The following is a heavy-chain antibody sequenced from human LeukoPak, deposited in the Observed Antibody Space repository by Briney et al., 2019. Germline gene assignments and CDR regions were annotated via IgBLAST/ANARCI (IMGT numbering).Heavy chain of an antibody. V-gene: IGHV3-21*01. CDR3: ARVHYVDTAMVTDRPFDC. CDR1: GFTFSSYS. D-gene: IGHD5-18*01. Sequence: GGSLRLSCAASGFTFSSYSMNWVRQAPGKGLEWVSSISSSSSYIYYADSVKGRFTISRDNAKNSLYLQMNSLRAEDTAVYYCARVHYVDTAMVTDRPFDCWGQGTLVTVSS. CDR2: ISSSSSYI. J-gene: IGHJ5*01.